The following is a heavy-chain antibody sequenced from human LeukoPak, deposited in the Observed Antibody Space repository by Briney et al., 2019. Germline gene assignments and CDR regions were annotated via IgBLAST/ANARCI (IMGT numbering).Heavy chain of an antibody. J-gene: IGHJ4*02. CDR3: ARASRITIFGVVILPEYYFDY. V-gene: IGHV4-30-2*01. Sequence: PPQTLSLTCAVSGGSISSGGYSWSWIRQPPGKGLEWIGYIYHSGSTYYNPSLKSRVTISVDRSKNQFSLKLSSVTAADTAVYYCARASRITIFGVVILPEYYFDYWGQGTLVTVSS. CDR2: IYHSGST. D-gene: IGHD3-3*01. CDR1: GGSISSGGYS.